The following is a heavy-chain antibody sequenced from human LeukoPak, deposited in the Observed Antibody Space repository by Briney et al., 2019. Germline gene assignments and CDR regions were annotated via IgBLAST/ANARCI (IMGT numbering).Heavy chain of an antibody. CDR3: ARANYYDSSGYYYYYYYMDV. J-gene: IGHJ6*03. V-gene: IGHV1-8*01. CDR1: GYTFTSYD. D-gene: IGHD3-22*01. CDR2: MNPNSGNT. Sequence: ASVKVSCKASGYTFTSYDINWVRQATGQGLEWMGWMNPNSGNTGYAQKFQGRVTMTRNTSISTAYMELSSLRSEDTAVYYCARANYYDSSGYYYYYYYMDVWGKGTTVTISS.